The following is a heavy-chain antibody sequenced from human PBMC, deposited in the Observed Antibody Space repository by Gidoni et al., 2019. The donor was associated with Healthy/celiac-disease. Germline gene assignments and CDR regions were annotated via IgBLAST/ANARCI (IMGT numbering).Heavy chain of an antibody. CDR3: AKDHYHYYYGSGSSIFGPPRD. Sequence: EVQLVESGGGLVQPGRSLRLSCAASGFTFDDYALHWVRQAPGKGLEWVSGISWNSGSIGYADSVKGRFTISRDNAKNSLYLQMNSLRAEDTALYYCAKDHYHYYYGSGSSIFGPPRDWGQGTLVTVSS. CDR1: GFTFDDYA. J-gene: IGHJ4*02. CDR2: ISWNSGSI. D-gene: IGHD3-10*01. V-gene: IGHV3-9*01.